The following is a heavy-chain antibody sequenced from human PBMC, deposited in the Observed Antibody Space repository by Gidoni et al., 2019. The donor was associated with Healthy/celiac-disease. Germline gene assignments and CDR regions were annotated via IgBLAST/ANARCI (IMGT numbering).Heavy chain of an antibody. CDR2: INHSGST. J-gene: IGHJ4*02. Sequence: QVQLQQWGAGLLKPSETLSLTCAVYGGSFSGYYWSWIRQPPGKGLEWIGEINHSGSTNYNPSLKSRVTISVDTSKNQFSLKLSSVTAADTAVYYCARLEGFGELFTNDYWGQGTLVTVSS. D-gene: IGHD3-10*01. CDR1: GGSFSGYY. V-gene: IGHV4-34*01. CDR3: ARLEGFGELFTNDY.